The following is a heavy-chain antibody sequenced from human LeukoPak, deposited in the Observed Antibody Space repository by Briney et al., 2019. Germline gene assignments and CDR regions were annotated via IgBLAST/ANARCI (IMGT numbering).Heavy chain of an antibody. V-gene: IGHV3-53*01. CDR1: GFTVSNNY. Sequence: GGSLRLSCAASGFTVSNNYMTWVRQAPGKGLEWVSVIYSGGSTYYADSVKGRFTISRDNSKNTLYHQMNSLRAEDTAVYYCARRAPVSTYTSGNSLNYWGQGTLVTVSS. CDR2: IYSGGST. D-gene: IGHD3-10*01. CDR3: ARRAPVSTYTSGNSLNY. J-gene: IGHJ4*02.